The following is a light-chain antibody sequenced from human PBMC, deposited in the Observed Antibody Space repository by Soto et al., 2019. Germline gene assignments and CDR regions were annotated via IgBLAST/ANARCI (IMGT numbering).Light chain of an antibody. Sequence: QSALTQSPSASGSPGQSVTISCTGTSSDIGGYNSVSWYQHHPGKAPKVMIYDVSKRPSGVPDRFSGSKSGNTASLTVSALQAEDEADYYCSSYTDRNNLVFGTGTKLTVL. J-gene: IGLJ1*01. CDR3: SSYTDRNNLV. CDR1: SSDIGGYNS. CDR2: DVS. V-gene: IGLV2-8*01.